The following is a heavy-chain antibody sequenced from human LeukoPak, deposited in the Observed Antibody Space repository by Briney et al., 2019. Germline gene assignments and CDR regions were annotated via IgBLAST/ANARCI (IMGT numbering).Heavy chain of an antibody. D-gene: IGHD4-17*01. J-gene: IGHJ6*02. V-gene: IGHV1-69*01. CDR1: GGTFGSYA. CDR2: IIPIFGTA. CDR3: ARFFPSVTTFDSSVTSLYYGMDV. Sequence: GASVKVSCKASGGTFGSYAISWVRQAPGQGLEWMGGIIPIFGTANYAQKFQGRVTITADESTSTAYMELSSLRSEDTAVYYCARFFPSVTTFDSSVTSLYYGMDVWGQGTTVTVSS.